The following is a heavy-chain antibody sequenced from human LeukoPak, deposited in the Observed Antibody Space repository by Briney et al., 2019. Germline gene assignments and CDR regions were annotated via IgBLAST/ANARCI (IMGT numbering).Heavy chain of an antibody. CDR2: IYTSGAT. D-gene: IGHD1-26*01. Sequence: SETLSLTCTVSGGSITSTYYWSWIRQPAGKGLEWIGRIYTSGATYYNPSLKSRVTISVDTSKNQFSLKLSSVTAADTAVYYCARAEPGYYYYMDVWGKGTTVTISS. V-gene: IGHV4-4*07. J-gene: IGHJ6*03. CDR1: GGSITSTYY. CDR3: ARAEPGYYYYMDV.